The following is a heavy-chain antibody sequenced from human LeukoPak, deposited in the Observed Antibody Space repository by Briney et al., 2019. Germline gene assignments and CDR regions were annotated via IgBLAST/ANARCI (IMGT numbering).Heavy chain of an antibody. V-gene: IGHV3-23*01. CDR1: GFTFSIYA. CDR2: ISGSGGST. D-gene: IGHD6-13*01. CDR3: AKGPGYSSSPLGY. Sequence: GGSLRLSCAASGFTFSIYAMSWVRQAPGKGLEWVSAISGSGGSTYYADSVKGRFTISRDNSKNTLYLQMNSLRAEDTAVYYCAKGPGYSSSPLGYWGQGTLVTVSS. J-gene: IGHJ4*02.